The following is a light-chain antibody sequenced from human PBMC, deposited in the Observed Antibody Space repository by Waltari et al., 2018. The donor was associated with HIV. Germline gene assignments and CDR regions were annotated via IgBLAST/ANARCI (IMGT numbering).Light chain of an antibody. J-gene: IGKJ1*01. Sequence: EIVMTQSPATLSVSPGERVTLSCRASQSITTKLAWSQQTPGQAPRLLIYGASTRAPGIPDRFSGSGSGTEFTLTISSLQSEDFAIYYCQQYNNWPPWTFGQGTKVEI. CDR2: GAS. CDR1: QSITTK. CDR3: QQYNNWPPWT. V-gene: IGKV3-15*01.